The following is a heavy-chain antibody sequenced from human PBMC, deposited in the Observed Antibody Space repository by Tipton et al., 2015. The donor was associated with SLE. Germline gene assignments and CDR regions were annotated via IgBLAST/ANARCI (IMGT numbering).Heavy chain of an antibody. CDR2: VYYTGIT. V-gene: IGHV4-39*01. CDR3: ARNYYTSTRPDY. D-gene: IGHD3-22*01. J-gene: IGHJ4*02. CDR1: GGSIRSSSFY. Sequence: TLSLTCTFSGGSIRSSSFYWGWIRQPPGKGLEWIGRVYYTGITYYNPSLKSRVTMSVDTSKNQFSLKLNSVTAADTAVYYCARNYYTSTRPDYWGQGTLVTVSS.